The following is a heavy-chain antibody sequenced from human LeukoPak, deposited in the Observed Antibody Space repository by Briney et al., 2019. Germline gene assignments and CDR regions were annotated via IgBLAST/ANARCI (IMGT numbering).Heavy chain of an antibody. J-gene: IGHJ5*02. Sequence: PETLSLTCTVSGGSISSHYWSWIRQPPGKGLEWIGYIYYSGSTNYNPSLKSRVTISVDTSKNQFSLKLSSVTAADTAVYYCARAAGARLGNWFDPWGQGTLVTVSS. CDR2: IYYSGST. D-gene: IGHD1-26*01. CDR3: ARAAGARLGNWFDP. V-gene: IGHV4-59*11. CDR1: GGSISSHY.